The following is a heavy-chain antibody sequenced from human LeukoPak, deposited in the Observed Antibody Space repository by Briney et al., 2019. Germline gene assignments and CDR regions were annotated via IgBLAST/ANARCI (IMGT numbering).Heavy chain of an antibody. Sequence: ASVKVSCKASGYTFTGYYMHWVRQAPGQGLEWMGWINPNSGGTSYAQKFQGRVTMTRDTSISTAYMELSRLRSDDTAVYYCARDVEYYDYIWGSYRYFDYWGQGTLVTVSS. D-gene: IGHD3-16*02. CDR2: INPNSGGT. V-gene: IGHV1-2*02. J-gene: IGHJ4*02. CDR1: GYTFTGYY. CDR3: ARDVEYYDYIWGSYRYFDY.